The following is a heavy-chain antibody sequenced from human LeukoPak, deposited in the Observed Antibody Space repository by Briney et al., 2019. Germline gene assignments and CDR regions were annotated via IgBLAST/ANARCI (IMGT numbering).Heavy chain of an antibody. V-gene: IGHV4-34*01. CDR2: INHSGST. Sequence: SETLSLTCAVYGGSFSGYYWSWIRQPPGKGLEWIGEINHSGSTNYNPSLKSRVTISVDTSKNQFSLKLSSVTAADTAVYYCARSSGYDYGDYWGQGTLVTVSS. CDR3: ARSSGYDYGDY. D-gene: IGHD5-12*01. CDR1: GGSFSGYY. J-gene: IGHJ4*02.